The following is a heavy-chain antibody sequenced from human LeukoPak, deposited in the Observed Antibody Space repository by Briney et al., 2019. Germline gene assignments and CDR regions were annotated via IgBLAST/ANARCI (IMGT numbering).Heavy chain of an antibody. CDR1: GGSISSYY. CDR3: ARLDTIFGVAKGFDY. Sequence: SPSETLSLTCTVSGGSISSYYWSWIRQPPGKGLEWIGYIYYSGSTNYSPSLKSRVTISVDTSNHQFSLKLSSVTAADTAVYYCARLDTIFGVAKGFDYWGQGTLVTVSS. CDR2: IYYSGST. J-gene: IGHJ4*02. D-gene: IGHD3-3*01. V-gene: IGHV4-59*01.